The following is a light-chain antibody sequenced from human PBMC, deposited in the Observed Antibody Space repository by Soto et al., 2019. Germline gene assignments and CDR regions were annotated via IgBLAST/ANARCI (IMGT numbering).Light chain of an antibody. CDR1: QGINNH. J-gene: IGKJ2*01. Sequence: DIQMTQSPSSLSVSVGDRVAITCRASQGINNHLAWYQQKPGEVPKLLIFAASTLHSGVPSRFSGSVSGTDFTLTISSLQPEDVATYYCQKYNSAPLTFGQGTKVEIK. V-gene: IGKV1-27*01. CDR3: QKYNSAPLT. CDR2: AAS.